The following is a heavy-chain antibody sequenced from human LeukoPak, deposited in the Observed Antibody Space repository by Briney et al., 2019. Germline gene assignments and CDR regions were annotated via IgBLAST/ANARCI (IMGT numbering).Heavy chain of an antibody. V-gene: IGHV3-74*01. CDR1: GFTFSSYW. Sequence: PGGSLRLSCAASGFTFSSYWMHWVRQAPGKGLVWVSRINSDGSSTSYADSVKGRFTISRDNAKNTLYLQMNSLRAEDTAVYYCAKAINIAAAGRGALDYWGQGTMVTVSS. CDR2: INSDGSST. J-gene: IGHJ3*01. D-gene: IGHD6-13*01. CDR3: AKAINIAAAGRGALDY.